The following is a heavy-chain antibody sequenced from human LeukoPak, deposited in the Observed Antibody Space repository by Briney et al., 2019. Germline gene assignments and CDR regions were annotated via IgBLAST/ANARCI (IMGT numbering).Heavy chain of an antibody. V-gene: IGHV3-23*01. CDR2: ISGSGGST. D-gene: IGHD3-10*01. Sequence: PGGSLRLSCAASGFTFRRYGMSWVRQAPGKGLEWVSAISGSGGSTYYADSVKGRFTISRDNSKNTLYLQMNSLRAEDTAIYFCAKGSGNGYGSGPFDYWGQGTLVTVSS. CDR1: GFTFRRYG. CDR3: AKGSGNGYGSGPFDY. J-gene: IGHJ4*02.